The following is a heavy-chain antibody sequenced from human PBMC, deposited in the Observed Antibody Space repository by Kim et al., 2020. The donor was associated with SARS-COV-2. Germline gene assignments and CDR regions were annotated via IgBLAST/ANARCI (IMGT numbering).Heavy chain of an antibody. CDR2: IIPIFGTA. D-gene: IGHD2-15*01. CDR3: ARVRSDCSGGSCYYYFDY. V-gene: IGHV1-69*13. CDR1: GGTFSSYA. Sequence: SVKVSCKASGGTFSSYAISWVRQAPGQGLEWMGGIIPIFGTANYAQKFQGRVTITADESTSTAYMELSSLRSEDTAVYYCARVRSDCSGGSCYYYFDYWGQGTLVTVSS. J-gene: IGHJ4*02.